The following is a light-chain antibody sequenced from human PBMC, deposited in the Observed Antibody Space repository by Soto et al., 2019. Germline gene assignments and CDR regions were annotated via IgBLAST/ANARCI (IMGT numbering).Light chain of an antibody. J-gene: IGLJ2*01. CDR1: SSDVGGYNY. Sequence: QSVLTQPRSVSGSPGQSVTISCTGTSSDVGGYNYVSWYQQHPGKAPKLMIYDVSKRPSGVPDRFSGSKSGNTASPTISGLQAEDEADYYCCSYAGSYTGIFGGGTKLTVL. CDR2: DVS. CDR3: CSYAGSYTGI. V-gene: IGLV2-11*01.